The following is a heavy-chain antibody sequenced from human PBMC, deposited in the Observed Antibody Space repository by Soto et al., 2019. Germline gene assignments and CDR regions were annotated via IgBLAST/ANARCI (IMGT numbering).Heavy chain of an antibody. Sequence: PSETLSLTCTVSGGSISSSSYYWGWIRQPPGKGLEWIGSIYYSGSTYYNPSLKSRITINPDTSKNQFSLQLNSVTPEDTAVYYCARDRDTGYSSSWGNYYYGMDVWGQGTTVTVSS. CDR1: GGSISSSSYY. V-gene: IGHV4-39*02. D-gene: IGHD6-13*01. CDR3: ARDRDTGYSSSWGNYYYGMDV. J-gene: IGHJ6*02. CDR2: IYYSGST.